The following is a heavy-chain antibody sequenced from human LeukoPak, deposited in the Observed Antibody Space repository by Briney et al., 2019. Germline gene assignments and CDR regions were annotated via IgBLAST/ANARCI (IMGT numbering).Heavy chain of an antibody. Sequence: GGSLRLSCAASGFTFSSYAMHWVRQAPGKGLEWVAVISYDGSNKYYADSVKGRFTISRDNSKNTLYLQMNSLRAEDTAVYYCARGIRTGPFDYWGQGTLVTVSS. CDR2: ISYDGSNK. V-gene: IGHV3-30-3*01. CDR1: GFTFSSYA. CDR3: ARGIRTGPFDY. D-gene: IGHD1-14*01. J-gene: IGHJ4*02.